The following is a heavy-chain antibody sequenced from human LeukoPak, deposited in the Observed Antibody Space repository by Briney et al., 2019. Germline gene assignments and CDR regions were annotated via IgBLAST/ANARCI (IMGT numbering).Heavy chain of an antibody. D-gene: IGHD1-14*01. CDR2: INPSGGST. J-gene: IGHJ5*02. CDR1: GYTFTSYH. CDR3: ARDGARMPEHWFDP. V-gene: IGHV1-46*01. Sequence: GASVKVSCKASGYTFTSYHMHWVRQAPGQGLEWMGLINPSGGSTIYAQKSQGRVTMTRDTSTSTVYMELSSLRSEDTAVYYCARDGARMPEHWFDPWGQGTLVTVSS.